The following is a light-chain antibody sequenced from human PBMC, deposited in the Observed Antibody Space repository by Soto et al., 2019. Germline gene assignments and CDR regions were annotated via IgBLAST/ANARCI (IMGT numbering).Light chain of an antibody. J-gene: IGKJ1*01. Sequence: EVVMTQSPATLSVSPGERATLSCRASQTVSRNLAWYQQRPGQAPRLLIYDISTRAAGVPARFSGSGSETELTLTIRRLQYEDFDVYFCQQYNNWPSFGQGTKVDI. CDR1: QTVSRN. CDR3: QQYNNWPS. V-gene: IGKV3-15*01. CDR2: DIS.